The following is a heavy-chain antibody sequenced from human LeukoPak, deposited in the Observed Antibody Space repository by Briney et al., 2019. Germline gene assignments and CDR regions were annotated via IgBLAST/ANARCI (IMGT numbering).Heavy chain of an antibody. CDR2: INHSGST. V-gene: IGHV4-34*01. CDR3: ARGLWAMVSY. CDR1: GGSLSGYY. D-gene: IGHD5-18*01. Sequence: MASETLSLTCAVYGGSLSGYYWSWIRQPPGKGLEWIGEINHSGSTNYNPSLKSRVTISVDTSKNQFSLKLSSVTAADTAVYYCARGLWAMVSYWGQGTLVTVSS. J-gene: IGHJ4*02.